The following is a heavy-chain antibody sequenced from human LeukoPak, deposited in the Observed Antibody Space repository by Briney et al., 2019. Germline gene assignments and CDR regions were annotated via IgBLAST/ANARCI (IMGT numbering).Heavy chain of an antibody. CDR3: ARGVREQLVLFSFDY. Sequence: SETLSLTCAVYGGSFSGYYWSWIRQPPGKGLEWIGEINHSGSTNYNPSLKSRVTISADTSKNQFSLKLSSVTAADTAVYYCARGVREQLVLFSFDYWGQGTLVTVSS. J-gene: IGHJ4*02. D-gene: IGHD6-6*01. V-gene: IGHV4-34*01. CDR1: GGSFSGYY. CDR2: INHSGST.